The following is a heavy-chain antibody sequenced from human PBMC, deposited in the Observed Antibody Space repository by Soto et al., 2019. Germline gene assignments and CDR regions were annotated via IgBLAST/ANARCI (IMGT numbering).Heavy chain of an antibody. D-gene: IGHD2-8*01. CDR2: ISDSGGST. CDR1: GFTFRNYA. V-gene: IGHV3-23*01. CDR3: AKGQHGLYHYYGMDV. J-gene: IGHJ6*02. Sequence: HPGGSLRLSCAASGFTFRNYAMNWVRQAPGKGLEWVSPISDSGGSTFYADSVKGRFTVSRDNSKNTLYLQMNSLRAEDTAVYYCAKGQHGLYHYYGMDVWGQGTTVTVSS.